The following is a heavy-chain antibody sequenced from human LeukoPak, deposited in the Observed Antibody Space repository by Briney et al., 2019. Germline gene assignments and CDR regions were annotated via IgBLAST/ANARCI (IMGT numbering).Heavy chain of an antibody. V-gene: IGHV3-23*01. D-gene: IGHD1-26*01. CDR3: AKWDENFYYMDV. J-gene: IGHJ6*03. CDR1: RFPFNRYS. CDR2: ISASGGGT. Sequence: GGSLRLSCAASRFPFNRYSMSWVRQAPGKGLQWVSSISASGGGTHYASSVRGRFTISRDNSKDTVFLQMNGLRAEDTAIYYCAKWDENFYYMDVWGQGTTVTVSS.